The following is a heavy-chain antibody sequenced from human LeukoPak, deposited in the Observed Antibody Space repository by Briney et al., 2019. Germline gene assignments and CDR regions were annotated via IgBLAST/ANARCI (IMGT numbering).Heavy chain of an antibody. V-gene: IGHV3-74*01. Sequence: GGSLRLSCAASGFTFSTYWMHWVRQAPGKGLVWVSCISSDGSNTNYADSVKGRFTISRDNAKNTLYLQMNSLRPEDTAVYYCVLLSLTPGWGQGTLVTVSS. J-gene: IGHJ4*02. D-gene: IGHD3-10*01. CDR3: VLLSLTPG. CDR1: GFTFSTYW. CDR2: ISSDGSNT.